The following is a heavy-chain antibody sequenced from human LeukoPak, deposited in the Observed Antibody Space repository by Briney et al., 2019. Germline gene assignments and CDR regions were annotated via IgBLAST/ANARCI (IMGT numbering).Heavy chain of an antibody. J-gene: IGHJ3*02. Sequence: ASVKVSCKASGYTFTSYGISLVRQAPGQGLEWMGWISAYNGNTNYAQKLQGRVTMTTDTSTSTAYMELRSLRSDDTAVYYCARDQGSSWPSDAFDIWGQGTMVTVSS. D-gene: IGHD6-13*01. V-gene: IGHV1-18*01. CDR2: ISAYNGNT. CDR1: GYTFTSYG. CDR3: ARDQGSSWPSDAFDI.